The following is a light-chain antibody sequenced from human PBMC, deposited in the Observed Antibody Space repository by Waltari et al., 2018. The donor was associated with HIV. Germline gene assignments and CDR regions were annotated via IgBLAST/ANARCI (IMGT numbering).Light chain of an antibody. CDR1: NIDIGNYSL. J-gene: IGLJ1*01. Sequence: QSALTQDASVSGSPGQSITISCPGNNIDIGNYSLVSWYQQYPGRAPKLMIFDVSKRPSGVSPRFYGSRSGNTASLTITGLLVEDEADYYCGSYAGRNNYYVFGAGTTVTVL. V-gene: IGLV2-23*02. CDR2: DVS. CDR3: GSYAGRNNYYV.